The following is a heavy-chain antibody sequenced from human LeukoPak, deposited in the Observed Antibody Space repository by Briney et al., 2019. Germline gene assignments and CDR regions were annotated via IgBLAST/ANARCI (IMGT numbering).Heavy chain of an antibody. J-gene: IGHJ6*03. CDR1: GFTFSSYS. D-gene: IGHD2-2*01. V-gene: IGHV3-21*01. Sequence: GGSLRLSCAASGFTFSSYSMNWVRQAPGKGLEWVSSISSSSSYIYYADSVKGRFTISRDNAKNSLYLQMNSLRAEDTAVYYCAREYCSSTSCYMDVWGKGTTVTVSS. CDR3: AREYCSSTSCYMDV. CDR2: ISSSSSYI.